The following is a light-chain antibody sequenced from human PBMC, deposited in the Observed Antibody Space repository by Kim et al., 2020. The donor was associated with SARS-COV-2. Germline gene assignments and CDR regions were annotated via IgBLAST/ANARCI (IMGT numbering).Light chain of an antibody. V-gene: IGKV3-15*01. Sequence: VSPGERATLSCRASQSVSSSLAWYQQKPGQAPILLIYGASTRATGITATFSGSGSGTEFTLTISSLQSEDFAVYYCHQYYNWPLTFGGGTKVDIK. J-gene: IGKJ4*01. CDR1: QSVSSS. CDR3: HQYYNWPLT. CDR2: GAS.